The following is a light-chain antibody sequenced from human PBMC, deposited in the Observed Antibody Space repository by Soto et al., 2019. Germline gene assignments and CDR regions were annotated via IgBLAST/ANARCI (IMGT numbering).Light chain of an antibody. CDR1: QGISSSF. J-gene: IGKJ4*01. V-gene: IGKV3-20*01. CDR2: GAS. Sequence: EFVLTQSPGKLSLSPGERATLSSRASQGISSSFLAWYQQKPGQPPRLLIYGASSRGTAIPDRFSGSGSGTDFTLTISRLEPEDFAVYYCQQYGSSPPLTFGGGTKVEIK. CDR3: QQYGSSPPLT.